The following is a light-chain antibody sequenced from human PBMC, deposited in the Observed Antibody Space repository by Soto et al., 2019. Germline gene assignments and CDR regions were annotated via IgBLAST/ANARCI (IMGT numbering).Light chain of an antibody. CDR2: EVS. CDR3: SSYAGSNNFDVV. J-gene: IGLJ2*01. V-gene: IGLV2-8*01. Sequence: QSALTQPPSASGSPGQSVTISCTGTSSDVGGYNYVSWYQQHPGKAPKLMIYEVSKRPSGVPDRFSGSKSGNTASLTVSGLQAEDKADYYCSSYAGSNNFDVVFGGGTKLTVL. CDR1: SSDVGGYNY.